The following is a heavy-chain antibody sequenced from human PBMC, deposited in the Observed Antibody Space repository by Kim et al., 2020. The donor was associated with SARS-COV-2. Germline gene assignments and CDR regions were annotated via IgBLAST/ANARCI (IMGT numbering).Heavy chain of an antibody. CDR3: ARAGPVDWNYVTWFDP. D-gene: IGHD1-7*01. V-gene: IGHV4-59*01. J-gene: IGHJ5*02. CDR1: GGSISPYY. CDR2: IYYSGSV. Sequence: SETLSLTCTVSGGSISPYYLRWIRQPPGKGLESIGYIYYSGSVRYNPSLKSRVTISVDTYKNQSILMLNSVTAADTAVYYCARAGPVDWNYVTWFDPWGQGTPVTVSS.